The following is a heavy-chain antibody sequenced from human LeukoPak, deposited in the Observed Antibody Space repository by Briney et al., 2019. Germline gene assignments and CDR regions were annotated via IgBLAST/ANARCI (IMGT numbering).Heavy chain of an antibody. V-gene: IGHV3-21*01. Sequence: GGSLRLSCAASGFTFSSYSMNWVRQTPGKGLEWVSSISSSSSYIYYADSVKGRFTISRDNAKNSLYLQMNSLRAEDTAVYYCARDLLWFGELSPAKKDWGQGTLVTVSS. CDR1: GFTFSSYS. CDR2: ISSSSSYI. D-gene: IGHD3-10*01. J-gene: IGHJ4*02. CDR3: ARDLLWFGELSPAKKD.